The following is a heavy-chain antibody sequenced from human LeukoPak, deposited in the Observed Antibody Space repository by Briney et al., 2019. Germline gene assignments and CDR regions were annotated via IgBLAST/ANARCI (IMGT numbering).Heavy chain of an antibody. CDR3: ARHGFRHVLDWYFPL. J-gene: IGHJ2*01. D-gene: IGHD3-10*01. V-gene: IGHV3-11*01. CDR1: GFTFSDYF. Sequence: GGSLRLSCAASGFTFSDYFMSWIRQAPGKGLEWVSCISSSGFTIYYGDSVKGRFTISRDNADNSLFLQMNSLRVEDTAVYYCARHGFRHVLDWYFPLWGRGTLVAVSS. CDR2: ISSSGFTI.